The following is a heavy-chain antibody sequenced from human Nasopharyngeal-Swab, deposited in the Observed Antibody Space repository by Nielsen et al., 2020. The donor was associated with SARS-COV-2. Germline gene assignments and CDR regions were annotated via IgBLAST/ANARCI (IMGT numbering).Heavy chain of an antibody. CDR2: IYWDDDK. CDR1: GFSLSTSGVG. CDR3: THYMVRGVDFYD. V-gene: IGHV2-5*02. Sequence: SGPTLVPPTPTLTLTGTFPGFSLSTSGVGVGWTRPPPGKALEWLALIYWDDDKRYSPSLKSRLTITKDTSKNQVVLTMTNMDPVDTATYYCTHYMVRGVDFYDWGQGTLVTVSS. J-gene: IGHJ4*02. D-gene: IGHD3-10*01.